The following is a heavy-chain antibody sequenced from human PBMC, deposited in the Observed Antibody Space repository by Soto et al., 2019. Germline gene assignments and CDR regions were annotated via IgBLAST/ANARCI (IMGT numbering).Heavy chain of an antibody. D-gene: IGHD6-13*01. J-gene: IGHJ2*01. CDR3: SLLIGSADHPDLYSCPTRLASDL. Sequence: PGGSLRLSCAASGFTFSSYGMHWVRQAPGKGLEWVAVISYDGSNKYYADSVKGRFTISRDNSKNTLYLQMNSLRAEDTAVYYCSLLIGSADHPDLYSCPTRLASDL. CDR1: GFTFSSYG. CDR2: ISYDGSNK. V-gene: IGHV3-30*03.